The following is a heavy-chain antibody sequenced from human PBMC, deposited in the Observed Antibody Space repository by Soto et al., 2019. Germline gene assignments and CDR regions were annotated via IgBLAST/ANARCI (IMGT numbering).Heavy chain of an antibody. CDR3: ARRYGPGFDY. J-gene: IGHJ4*02. Sequence: QVQLQESGPGLVKPSETLSLTCTVSGGSISSYYWSWIRQPPGKGLEWIGDIYYSGSTNYNPSPKSRVTISVDTSKNQFSLKLSSVTAADTAVYYCARRYGPGFDYWGQGTLVTVSS. D-gene: IGHD4-17*01. V-gene: IGHV4-59*08. CDR2: IYYSGST. CDR1: GGSISSYY.